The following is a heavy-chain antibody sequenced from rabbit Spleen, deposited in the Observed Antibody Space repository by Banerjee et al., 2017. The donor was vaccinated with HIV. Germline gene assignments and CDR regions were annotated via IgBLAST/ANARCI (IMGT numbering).Heavy chain of an antibody. V-gene: IGHV1S40*01. Sequence: QSLEESGGDLVKPGGTLTLTCKASGISVGISDYMCWVRQAPGKGLEWIACIDIGSSGFTYFATWAKGRFTCSKTSSTTVTLQMTRLTAADRAAYFCARDTGTSFSTYGMDLWGPGTLVTVS. CDR2: IDIGSSGFT. CDR1: GISVGISDY. J-gene: IGHJ6*01. CDR3: ARDTGTSFSTYGMDL. D-gene: IGHD7-1*01.